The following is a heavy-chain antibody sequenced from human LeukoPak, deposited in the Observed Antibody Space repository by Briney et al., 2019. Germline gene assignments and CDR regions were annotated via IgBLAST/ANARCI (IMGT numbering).Heavy chain of an antibody. Sequence: GGSLRLSCAASGFTFSSYGMHWVRQAPGKGLEWVAFIRYDGSNKYYADSVKGRFTISRDNSKNTLYLQMNSLRAEDTAVYYCAKEFCFHYYDSSGYYDKQVFDYWGQGTLVTVSS. CDR1: GFTFSSYG. J-gene: IGHJ4*02. CDR3: AKEFCFHYYDSSGYYDKQVFDY. D-gene: IGHD3-22*01. V-gene: IGHV3-30*02. CDR2: IRYDGSNK.